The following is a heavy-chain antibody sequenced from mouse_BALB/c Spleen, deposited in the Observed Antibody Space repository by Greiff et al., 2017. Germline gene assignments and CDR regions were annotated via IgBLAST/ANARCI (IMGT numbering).Heavy chain of an antibody. CDR1: GYTFTDYA. J-gene: IGHJ1*01. V-gene: IGHV1S137*01. CDR2: ISTYYGDA. D-gene: IGHD2-4*01. CDR3: ARGGKTTDYDYDDWYFDV. Sequence: QVQLKESGAELVRPGVSVKISCKGSGYTFTDYAMHWVKQSHAKSLEWIGVISTYYGDASYNQKFKGKATMTVDKSSSTAYMELARLTSEDSAIYYCARGGKTTDYDYDDWYFDVWGAGTTVTVSS.